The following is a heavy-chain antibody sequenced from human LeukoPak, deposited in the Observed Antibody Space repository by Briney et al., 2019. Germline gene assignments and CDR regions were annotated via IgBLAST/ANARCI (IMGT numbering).Heavy chain of an antibody. V-gene: IGHV4-59*11. D-gene: IGHD4-17*01. CDR2: ISYVGST. CDR1: GGSFSSHY. CDR3: ARDPTTVTKGLDI. J-gene: IGHJ3*02. Sequence: SETLSLTCTVSGGSFSSHYWSWIRQPPGKGLEWIGYISYVGSTNYNPSLKSRVTISVDTSKNQFSLKLSSVTAADTAVYYCARDPTTVTKGLDIWGQGTMVTVSS.